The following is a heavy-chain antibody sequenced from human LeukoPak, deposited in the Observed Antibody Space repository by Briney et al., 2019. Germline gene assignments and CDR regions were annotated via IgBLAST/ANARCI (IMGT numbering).Heavy chain of an antibody. J-gene: IGHJ4*02. V-gene: IGHV3-30-3*01. Sequence: PGGSLRLSCAASRFTFSSYAMHWVRQAPGKGLEWVAVISYDGSNKYYADSAKGRFTISRDNSKNTLYLQMNSLRAEDTAVYYCARWRWLQFGALDYWGQGTLVTVSS. CDR2: ISYDGSNK. CDR3: ARWRWLQFGALDY. CDR1: RFTFSSYA. D-gene: IGHD5-24*01.